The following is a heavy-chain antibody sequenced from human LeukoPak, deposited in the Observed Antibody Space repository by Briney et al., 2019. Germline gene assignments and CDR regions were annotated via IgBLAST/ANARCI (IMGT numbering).Heavy chain of an antibody. CDR3: ARQVTFGYAYAYYFDY. J-gene: IGHJ4*02. CDR1: GGSISTSYYY. V-gene: IGHV4-39*01. Sequence: SETLSLTCTVSGGSISTSYYYWGWIRQPPGKGLEWIGNIHDSESTYYNPSLKSRVTISVDTSKNQFSLKLSSMTAADTAVYYCARQVTFGYAYAYYFDYWGQGSLVTVSS. D-gene: IGHD5-18*01. CDR2: IHDSEST.